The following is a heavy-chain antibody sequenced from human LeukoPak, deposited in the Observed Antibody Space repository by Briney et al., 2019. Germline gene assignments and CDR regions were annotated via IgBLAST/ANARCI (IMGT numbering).Heavy chain of an antibody. CDR3: AKDWAPYCGGDCYFNY. Sequence: GGSLRLSCAASGFIFNNYGMHWVRQAPGKGREWVAVISYDGRNKNYADSVKGRFTISRESSKDTVYLQMNSLRVEDTAVYYCAKDWAPYCGGDCYFNYWGQGTLVTVSS. V-gene: IGHV3-30*18. J-gene: IGHJ4*02. CDR1: GFIFNNYG. D-gene: IGHD2-21*02. CDR2: ISYDGRNK.